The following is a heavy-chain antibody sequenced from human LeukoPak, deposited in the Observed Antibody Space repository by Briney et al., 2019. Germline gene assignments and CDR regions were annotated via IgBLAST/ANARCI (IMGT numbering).Heavy chain of an antibody. CDR2: IRYDGSNK. Sequence: GSLRLSCAASGFTFSSYGMHWVRQAPGKGLEWVAFIRYDGSNKYYADSVKGRFTISRDNSKNTLYLQMNSLRAEDTAVYYCAKDAGLHTPYYFDYWGQGTLVTVSS. D-gene: IGHD5-24*01. V-gene: IGHV3-30*02. CDR3: AKDAGLHTPYYFDY. J-gene: IGHJ4*02. CDR1: GFTFSSYG.